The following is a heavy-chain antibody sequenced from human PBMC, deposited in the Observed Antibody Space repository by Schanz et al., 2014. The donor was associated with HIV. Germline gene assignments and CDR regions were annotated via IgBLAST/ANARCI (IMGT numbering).Heavy chain of an antibody. CDR1: GFTFSSYA. Sequence: EVQLLDSGGDLVQPGGSLRLSCVASGFTFSSYAMSWVRQAPGKGLEWVSGKSGRGSGTYYADSVQGRFTISRDNSKGTLYLQMDNLRADDTAVYYCAKGRGIAVVGGAYYFDSGGQGTLVTVSS. D-gene: IGHD6-19*01. CDR2: KSGRGSGT. CDR3: AKGRGIAVVGGAYYFDS. V-gene: IGHV3-23*01. J-gene: IGHJ4*02.